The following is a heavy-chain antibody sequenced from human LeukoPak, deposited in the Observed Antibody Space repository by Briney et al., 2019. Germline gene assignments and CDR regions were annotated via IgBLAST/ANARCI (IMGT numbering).Heavy chain of an antibody. CDR3: ARDSVVVAATPRLYYYYYYMDV. V-gene: IGHV1-46*01. D-gene: IGHD2-15*01. CDR2: INPSGGST. CDR1: GYTCTSYY. Sequence: GASVKVSCKASGYTCTSYYMHWVRQAPGQGLEWMGIINPSGGSTSYAQKFQGRVTMTRDTSTSTVYMELSSLRSEDTAVYYCARDSVVVAATPRLYYYYYYMDVWGKGTTVTVSS. J-gene: IGHJ6*03.